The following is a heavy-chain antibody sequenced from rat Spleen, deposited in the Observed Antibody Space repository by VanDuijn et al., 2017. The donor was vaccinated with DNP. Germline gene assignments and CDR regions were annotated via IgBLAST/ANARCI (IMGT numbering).Heavy chain of an antibody. D-gene: IGHD1-4*01. J-gene: IGHJ4*01. CDR2: IWSNGNT. CDR3: TRTTRPSAMDA. CDR1: GLSLTSNS. Sequence: QVQLKESGPGLVQPSQTLSLTCTVSGLSLTSNSVSWIRQPPGKGLEWMGVIWSNGNTDYNSAIKSRLSISRDTSKSQVFLKMNSLQTDDTGTYYCTRTTRPSAMDAWGQGTSVTVSS. V-gene: IGHV2-47*01.